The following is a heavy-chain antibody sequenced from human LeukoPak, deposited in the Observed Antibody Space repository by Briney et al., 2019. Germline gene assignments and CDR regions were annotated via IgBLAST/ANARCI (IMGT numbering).Heavy chain of an antibody. J-gene: IGHJ4*02. V-gene: IGHV4-34*01. CDR1: GGSFSGYY. D-gene: IGHD3-10*01. CDR3: ARRRDSSGSYFAHFDY. CDR2: INHSGST. Sequence: SETLSLTCAVYGGSFSGYYWSWIRQPPGKGLEWIGEINHSGSTNYNPSLKSRVTISVDTSKNQFSLKLSSVTAADTAVYYCARRRDSSGSYFAHFDYWGQGTLVTVSS.